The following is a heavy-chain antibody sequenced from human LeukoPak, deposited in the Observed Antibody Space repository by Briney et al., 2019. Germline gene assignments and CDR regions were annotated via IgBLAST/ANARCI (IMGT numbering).Heavy chain of an antibody. CDR1: GFTVSSNY. Sequence: GGSLRLSCAASGFTVSSNYLSWVRQAPGKGLEWVSVIYSGGSTYYADSVKGRFTISRDNSKNTLYLQMNSLRAEDTAVYYCAREGSWENYGMDVWGQGTTVTVSS. D-gene: IGHD6-13*01. J-gene: IGHJ6*02. CDR2: IYSGGST. CDR3: AREGSWENYGMDV. V-gene: IGHV3-53*01.